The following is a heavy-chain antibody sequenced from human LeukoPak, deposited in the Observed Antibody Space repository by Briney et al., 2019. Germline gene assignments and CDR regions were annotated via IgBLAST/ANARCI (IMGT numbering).Heavy chain of an antibody. D-gene: IGHD2-2*03. CDR3: AKDSHWILFDD. Sequence: PGGSLRLSCAASGFTFSGYAMNWVRQAPGKGLEWVSGIGGSGTRTYYADSVKGRFTISRDNSKNTLYLQMDSLRDEDTAVYYCAKDSHWILFDDWGQGTLVTVSS. CDR2: IGGSGTRT. CDR1: GFTFSGYA. J-gene: IGHJ4*02. V-gene: IGHV3-23*01.